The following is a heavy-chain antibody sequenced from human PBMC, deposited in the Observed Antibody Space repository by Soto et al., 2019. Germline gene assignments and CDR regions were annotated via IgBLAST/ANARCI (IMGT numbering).Heavy chain of an antibody. CDR2: INHSGST. D-gene: IGHD3-3*01. CDR1: GGSFSGYY. CDR3: ARGPRWSGYDY. Sequence: QVQLQQWGAGLLKPSETLSLTCAVYGGSFSGYYWSWIRQPPGKGLEWIGEINHSGSTNYNPSLKSRVTISVDTSKNQFSLKLSSVTAADTAVYYCARGPRWSGYDYWGQGTLVTVSS. V-gene: IGHV4-34*01. J-gene: IGHJ4*02.